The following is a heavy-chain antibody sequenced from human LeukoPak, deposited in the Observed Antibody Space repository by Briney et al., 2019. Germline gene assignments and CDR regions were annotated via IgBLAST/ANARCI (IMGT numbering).Heavy chain of an antibody. J-gene: IGHJ4*02. CDR2: IGTAGDT. CDR1: GFTFSSYD. V-gene: IGHV3-13*01. D-gene: IGHD3-16*01. CDR3: ARGTRLGVADY. Sequence: GGSLRLSCAASGFTFSSYDMHWVRQATGKGLEWVSAIGTAGDTYYPGSVKGRFTISRENAKNSLCLQMNSLRAGDTAGYYCARGTRLGVADYWGQGTLVTVSS.